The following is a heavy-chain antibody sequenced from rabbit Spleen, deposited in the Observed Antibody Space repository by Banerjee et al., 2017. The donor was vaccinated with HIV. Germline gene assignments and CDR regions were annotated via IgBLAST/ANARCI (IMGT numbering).Heavy chain of an antibody. CDR2: IGISSGNS. D-gene: IGHD8-1*01. V-gene: IGHV1S40*01. CDR1: GFSFSNGYV. CDR3: ARDTGSSFSSYGMDL. Sequence: QSLEESGGDLVKPGASLTLTCTASGFSFSNGYVMCWVRQAPGKGLEWIACIGISSGNSYYANWAKGRFTISKTSSTTVTLQMTSLTAADTATYFCARDTGSSFSSYGMDLWGPGTLVTVS. J-gene: IGHJ6*01.